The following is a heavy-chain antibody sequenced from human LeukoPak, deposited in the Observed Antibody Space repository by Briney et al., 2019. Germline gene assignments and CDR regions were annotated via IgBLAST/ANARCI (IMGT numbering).Heavy chain of an antibody. D-gene: IGHD5-12*01. V-gene: IGHV4-39*01. CDR3: ARYSGYYPDY. CDR1: GGSINDYY. J-gene: IGHJ4*02. CDR2: IYYSGST. Sequence: SETLSLTCTVSGGSINDYYWGWIRQPPGKGLEWIGSIYYSGSTYYNPSLKSRVTISVDTSKDQFSLKLSSVTAADTAVYYCARYSGYYPDYWGQGTLVTVSS.